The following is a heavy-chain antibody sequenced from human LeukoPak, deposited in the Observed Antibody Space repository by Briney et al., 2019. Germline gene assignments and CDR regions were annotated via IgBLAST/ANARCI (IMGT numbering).Heavy chain of an antibody. CDR1: GFTFSSYS. J-gene: IGHJ3*02. CDR3: ARDHITPIVGARHDAFDI. Sequence: NPGGSLRLSCTASGFTFSSYSLNWVRQAPGKGLEWVSSVSTGSNYIYYADSVKGRFTISRDNDKNSLYLQMNSLRVEDTAVYYCARDHITPIVGARHDAFDIWGQGTMVTVSS. V-gene: IGHV3-21*01. D-gene: IGHD1-26*01. CDR2: VSTGSNYI.